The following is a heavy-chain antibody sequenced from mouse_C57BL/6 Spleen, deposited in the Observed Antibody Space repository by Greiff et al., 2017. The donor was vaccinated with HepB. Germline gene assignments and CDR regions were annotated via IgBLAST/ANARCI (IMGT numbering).Heavy chain of an antibody. Sequence: QVQLQQSGAELARPGASVKLSCKASGYTFTSYGISWVKQRTGQGLEWIGEIYPRSGNTYYNEKFKGKATLTADKSSSTAYMELRSLTSEDSAFYFCARSITTVVAFYWYFDVWGTGTTVTVSS. CDR1: GYTFTSYG. J-gene: IGHJ1*03. CDR3: ARSITTVVAFYWYFDV. D-gene: IGHD1-1*01. CDR2: IYPRSGNT. V-gene: IGHV1-81*01.